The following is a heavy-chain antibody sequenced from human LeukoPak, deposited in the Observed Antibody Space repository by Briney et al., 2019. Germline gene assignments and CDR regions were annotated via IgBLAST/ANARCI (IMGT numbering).Heavy chain of an antibody. V-gene: IGHV3-30*02. CDR2: IRYDGSSK. Sequence: PGGSLRLSCAASGFTFSSYGMHWVRQAPGKGLEWVAFIRYDGSSKYYPDSVRGRFTISRDNSKNTLFLQMNSLRAEDTAVYYCAKGFDYYVDYWGQGTLVTVSS. D-gene: IGHD3-10*02. CDR1: GFTFSSYG. J-gene: IGHJ4*02. CDR3: AKGFDYYVDY.